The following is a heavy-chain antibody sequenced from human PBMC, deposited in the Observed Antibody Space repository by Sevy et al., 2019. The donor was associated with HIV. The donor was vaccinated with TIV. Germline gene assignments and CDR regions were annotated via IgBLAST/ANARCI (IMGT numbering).Heavy chain of an antibody. Sequence: GGSLRLSCAVSGFIFSDYWMTWVRQAPGKGLEWVATINQDGNVKNYFDSVKGRFTIFRDNVKKLLWLQMNILRDEETAVYYCATRGMKEVVNRFDYWGRGTLVTVSS. J-gene: IGHJ4*02. CDR2: INQDGNVK. CDR3: ATRGMKEVVNRFDY. V-gene: IGHV3-7*01. D-gene: IGHD2-2*01. CDR1: GFIFSDYW.